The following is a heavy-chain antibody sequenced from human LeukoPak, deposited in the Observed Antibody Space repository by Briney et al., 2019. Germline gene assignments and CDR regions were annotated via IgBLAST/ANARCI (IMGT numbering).Heavy chain of an antibody. CDR3: ARGSPSSWGHFDY. D-gene: IGHD6-13*01. V-gene: IGHV3-53*01. CDR1: GFTVSSNY. J-gene: IGHJ4*02. CDR2: IYSGGST. Sequence: GGSLRLSCAASGFTVSSNYMSWVRQAPGKGLEWVSVIYSGGSTYYADSVKGRFTISRDNSKNTLYLQMNSLRAEDTAVYYCARGSPSSWGHFDYWGQGTLVTVSS.